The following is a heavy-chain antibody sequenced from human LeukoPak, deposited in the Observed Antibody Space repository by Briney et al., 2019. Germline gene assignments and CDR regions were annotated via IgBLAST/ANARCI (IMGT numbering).Heavy chain of an antibody. D-gene: IGHD1-26*01. CDR1: GFTFSSYW. Sequence: PGGSLRLSCAASGFTFSSYWMHWVRQAPGKGLVWVSRINSDGSSTSYADSVKGRFTISRDNAKNTLYLQMNSLRAEDTAVYYCAREVRGSYRTYYFDYWGQGTLVTVSS. V-gene: IGHV3-74*01. CDR3: AREVRGSYRTYYFDY. J-gene: IGHJ4*02. CDR2: INSDGSST.